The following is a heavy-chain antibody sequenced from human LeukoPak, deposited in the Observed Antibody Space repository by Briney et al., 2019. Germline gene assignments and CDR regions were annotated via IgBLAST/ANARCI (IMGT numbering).Heavy chain of an antibody. CDR2: IYTSGST. J-gene: IGHJ6*02. Sequence: PSETLSLTCTVSGGSISSYYWSWIRQPAGKGLEWIGRIYTSGSTNYNPSLKSRVTMSVDTSKNQFSLKLSSVTAADTAVYYCARDRGSTITYYYGMDVWGQGTTVTVSS. CDR3: ARDRGSTITYYYGMDV. V-gene: IGHV4-4*07. CDR1: GGSISSYY. D-gene: IGHD3-10*01.